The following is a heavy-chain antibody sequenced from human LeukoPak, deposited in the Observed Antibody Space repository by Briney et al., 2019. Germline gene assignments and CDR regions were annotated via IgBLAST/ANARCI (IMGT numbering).Heavy chain of an antibody. CDR2: IKQDGSEK. CDR3: ARDGAYYDFNY. J-gene: IGHJ4*02. V-gene: IGHV3-7*01. D-gene: IGHD3-22*01. CDR1: GFTFSNAW. Sequence: PGGSLRLSCAASGFTFSNAWMSWVRQAPGKGLEWVANIKQDGSEKYYVDSVKGRFTISRDNAKNSLYLQMNSLRAEDTAVYYCARDGAYYDFNYWGQGTLVTVSS.